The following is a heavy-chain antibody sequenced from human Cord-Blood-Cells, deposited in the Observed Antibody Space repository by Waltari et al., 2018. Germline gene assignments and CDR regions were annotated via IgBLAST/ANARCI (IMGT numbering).Heavy chain of an antibody. D-gene: IGHD3-3*01. CDR2: IYYSGST. V-gene: IGHV4-59*11. CDR1: GGSISSHY. Sequence: QVQLQESGPGLVKPSETLSLTCTVSGGSISSHYWRWIRQPPGKGLEWIGYIYYSGSTNYNPSLKSRVTISVDTSKNQFSLKLSSVTAADTAVYYCARGGYDFWSGPENWFDPWGQGTLVTVSS. J-gene: IGHJ5*02. CDR3: ARGGYDFWSGPENWFDP.